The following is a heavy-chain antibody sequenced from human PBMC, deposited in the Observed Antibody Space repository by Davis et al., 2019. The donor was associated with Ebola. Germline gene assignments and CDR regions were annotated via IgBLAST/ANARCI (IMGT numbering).Heavy chain of an antibody. CDR3: ARDRGSSWLHWFDP. CDR2: MNPNSGNT. D-gene: IGHD6-13*01. CDR1: GYTFTSYG. V-gene: IGHV1-8*02. J-gene: IGHJ5*02. Sequence: ASVKVSCKASGYTFTSYGISWVRQATGQGLEWMGWMNPNSGNTGYAQKFQGRVTMTRNTSISTAYMELSSLRSEDTAVYYCARDRGSSWLHWFDPWGQGTLVTVSS.